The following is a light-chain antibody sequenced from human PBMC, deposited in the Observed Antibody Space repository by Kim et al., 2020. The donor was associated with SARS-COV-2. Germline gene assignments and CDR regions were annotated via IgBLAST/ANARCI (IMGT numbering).Light chain of an antibody. CDR2: GIN. J-gene: IGLJ1*01. CDR1: SLRKYF. CDR3: SPRARRGDQFV. V-gene: IGLV3-19*01. Sequence: SSELTQDPAVSVTLGQTVRITCQGDSLRKYFPSWYQQRPGQAPVLLIYGINNRPSGIPNRFTASTSGNTASLTISGAQGEDEADYHCSPRARRGDQFVFG.